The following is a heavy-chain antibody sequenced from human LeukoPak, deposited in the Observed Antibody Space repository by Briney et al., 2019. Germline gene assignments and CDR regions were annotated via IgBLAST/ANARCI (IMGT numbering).Heavy chain of an antibody. CDR2: ISYDGSNK. CDR3: AKDQLVRGVIYYYGMDV. Sequence: GGSLRLSCAASGFTFSSYWMHWVRQAPGKGLEWVAVISYDGSNKYYADSVKGRFTISRDNSKNTLYLQMNSLRAEDTAVYYCAKDQLVRGVIYYYGMDVWGQGTTVTVSS. J-gene: IGHJ6*02. CDR1: GFTFSSYW. D-gene: IGHD3-10*01. V-gene: IGHV3-30*18.